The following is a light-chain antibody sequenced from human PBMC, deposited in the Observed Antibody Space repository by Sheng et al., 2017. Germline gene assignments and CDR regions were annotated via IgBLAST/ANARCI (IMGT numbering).Light chain of an antibody. CDR1: QSIASN. V-gene: IGKV3-15*01. Sequence: EVVMTQSPATLSVSPGERVTLSCWASQSIASNLAWYQQKPGQAPRLLIYNAFTRATDIPARFSGSGSGAEFTLTISSLQSEDFAVYYCQQYNNWPPWTFGQGTEGGNQT. CDR3: QQYNNWPPWT. J-gene: IGKJ1*01. CDR2: NAF.